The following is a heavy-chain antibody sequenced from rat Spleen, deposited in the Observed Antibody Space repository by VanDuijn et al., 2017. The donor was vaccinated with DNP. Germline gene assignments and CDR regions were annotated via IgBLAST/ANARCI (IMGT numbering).Heavy chain of an antibody. CDR1: GLTFTDYG. J-gene: IGHJ4*01. D-gene: IGHD1-3*01. V-gene: IGHV5-7*01. CDR3: ATLLNYGSYNYAMDA. CDR2: INPSGGST. Sequence: EVQLVESGGGLVQPGRSLKLSCTASGLTFTDYGMAWVRQAPKKGLEWVATINPSGGSTYYRDSVKGRFTISRDNAKSTLYLQMDSLRSEDTATYYCATLLNYGSYNYAMDAWGQGTSVTVSS.